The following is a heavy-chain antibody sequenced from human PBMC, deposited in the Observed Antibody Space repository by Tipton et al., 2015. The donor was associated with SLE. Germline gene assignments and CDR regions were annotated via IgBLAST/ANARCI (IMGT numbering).Heavy chain of an antibody. V-gene: IGHV1-69*01. CDR2: IIPPFGPT. CDR3: ARDTFSGYYGVDV. J-gene: IGHJ6*02. CDR1: GGTFSKNA. Sequence: QSGAEVKRPGSSVKVSCKASGGTFSKNALSWVRQAPGQGLEWLGGIIPPFGPTTYAQKFQGRVTITADESTSTAYMELGSLRAEDTAMYYCARDTFSGYYGVDVWGQGTTVTVSS.